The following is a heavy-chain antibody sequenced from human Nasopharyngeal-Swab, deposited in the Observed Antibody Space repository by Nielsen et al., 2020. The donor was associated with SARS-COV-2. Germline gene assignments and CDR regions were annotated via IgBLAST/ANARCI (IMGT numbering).Heavy chain of an antibody. V-gene: IGHV1-18*01. Sequence: ASVKVSCKASGYTFTSYAMHWVRQAPGQRLEWMGWISAYNGNTNYAQKLQGRVTMTTDTSTSTAYMELRSLRSDDTAVYYCARPSLYGDRMNYFDYWGQGTLVTVSS. J-gene: IGHJ4*02. CDR2: ISAYNGNT. D-gene: IGHD4-17*01. CDR1: GYTFTSYA. CDR3: ARPSLYGDRMNYFDY.